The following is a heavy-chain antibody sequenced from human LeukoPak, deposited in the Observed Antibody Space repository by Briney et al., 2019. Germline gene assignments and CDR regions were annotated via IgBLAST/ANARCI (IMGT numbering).Heavy chain of an antibody. CDR3: ARGHTAVTRHFDF. Sequence: PGGSLRLSCAASGFTFSTYYMSWVRQAPGTGLEWVSIISSGSSAIFSADALKGRFTIPRDDAKNLLYLDMNSLRAEDTAVYYCARGHTAVTRHFDFWGQGTLVTVSS. CDR1: GFTFSTYY. D-gene: IGHD4-17*01. V-gene: IGHV3-21*01. J-gene: IGHJ4*02. CDR2: ISSGSSAI.